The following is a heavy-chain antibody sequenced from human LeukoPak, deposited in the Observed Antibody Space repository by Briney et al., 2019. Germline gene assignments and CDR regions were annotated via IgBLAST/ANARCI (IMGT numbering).Heavy chain of an antibody. CDR3: ARDGGSGILD. J-gene: IGHJ4*02. CDR2: IYSDGST. CDR1: GFTVSNKY. Sequence: GGSLRLSCAASGFTVSNKYMSWVRQAPGKGLEWVSLIYSDGSTYYADSVKGRFSISRDNSKNTLYLQMNSLRADDTAVYYCARDGGSGILDWGQGTLVTVSS. D-gene: IGHD3-10*01. V-gene: IGHV3-66*01.